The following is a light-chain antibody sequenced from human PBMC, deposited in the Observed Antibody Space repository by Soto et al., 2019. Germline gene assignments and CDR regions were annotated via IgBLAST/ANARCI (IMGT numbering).Light chain of an antibody. CDR1: QSLLHSNGYNY. CDR2: LGS. Sequence: DIVMTQSPLSLPVTPGEPASISCRSSQSLLHSNGYNYLDWYLQKPGQSPQLLIYLGSNRASGVPDRFSGSGSGTDFTLNISRVEAEDVGVYYCMQALQTPLTFGGRTKVEIK. CDR3: MQALQTPLT. V-gene: IGKV2-28*01. J-gene: IGKJ4*01.